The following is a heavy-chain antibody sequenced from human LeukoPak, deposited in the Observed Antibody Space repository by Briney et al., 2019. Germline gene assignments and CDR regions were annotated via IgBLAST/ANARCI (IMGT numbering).Heavy chain of an antibody. CDR3: AKESRANYGDYSFDY. D-gene: IGHD4-17*01. CDR1: GFSFSNYG. V-gene: IGHV3-23*01. CDR2: VTRTGGSK. J-gene: IGHJ4*02. Sequence: GGSLRPSCGASGFSFSNYGMSWVRQAPGKGLEWVSGVTRTGGSKYYADSVKGRFTISRDNSKDTLYLQMSSLRAEDTAVYYCAKESRANYGDYSFDYWGQGVLVTVSS.